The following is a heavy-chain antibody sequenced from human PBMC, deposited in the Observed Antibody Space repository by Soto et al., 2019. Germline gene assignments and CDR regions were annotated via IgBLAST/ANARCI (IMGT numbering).Heavy chain of an antibody. Sequence: SETLSLTCTVSGGSISSYYWSWIRQPPGKGLEWIGYIYYSGSTNYNPSLKSRVTISVDTSKNQFSLKLSSVTAADTAVYYCARTYYDILTGYSPDPNWFDPWGQGTLVTVSS. CDR2: IYYSGST. V-gene: IGHV4-59*08. CDR1: GGSISSYY. D-gene: IGHD3-9*01. J-gene: IGHJ5*02. CDR3: ARTYYDILTGYSPDPNWFDP.